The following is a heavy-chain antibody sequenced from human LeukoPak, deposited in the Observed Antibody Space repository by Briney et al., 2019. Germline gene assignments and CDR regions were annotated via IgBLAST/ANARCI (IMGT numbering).Heavy chain of an antibody. CDR2: ISAYNGNT. CDR1: GYTFTSYG. D-gene: IGHD2-2*01. J-gene: IGHJ4*02. CDR3: ARGLYCSSTSCYFDY. V-gene: IGHV1-18*01. Sequence: GASVKVSCKASGYTFTSYGISWVRQAPGQGLEWMGWISAYNGNTNYAQKLQGRVTMTTDTSTSTAYMELRSLRSDDTAVYYCARGLYCSSTSCYFDYWGQGTLVTVSS.